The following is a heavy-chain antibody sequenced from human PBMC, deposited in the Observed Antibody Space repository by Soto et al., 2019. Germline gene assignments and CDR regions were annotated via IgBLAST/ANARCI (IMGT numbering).Heavy chain of an antibody. CDR2: IYYSGST. CDR3: AKTTVTALYYYYMDV. Sequence: PSETLSLTCTVSGGSISSSSYYWGWIRQPPGKGLEWIGSIYYSGSTYYNPSLKSRVTISVDTSKNQFSLKLSSVTAADTAVYYCAKTTVTALYYYYMDVWGKGTTVTVSS. D-gene: IGHD4-17*01. CDR1: GGSISSSSYY. J-gene: IGHJ6*03. V-gene: IGHV4-39*01.